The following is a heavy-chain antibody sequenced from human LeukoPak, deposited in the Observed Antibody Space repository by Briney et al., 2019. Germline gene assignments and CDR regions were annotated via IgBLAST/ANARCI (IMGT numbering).Heavy chain of an antibody. CDR3: ARDNPFKYDYVN. J-gene: IGHJ4*02. D-gene: IGHD3-16*01. V-gene: IGHV4-61*02. CDR1: AGSLSSGSYY. CDR2: IYTTGST. Sequence: SETLSLTCTVSAGSLSSGSYYWSWIRQPAGKELEWIGRIYTTGSTNYSPSLKSRVTISADTSKNQFSLKLSSVTAADTAVYYCARDNPFKYDYVNWGQGTLVTVSS.